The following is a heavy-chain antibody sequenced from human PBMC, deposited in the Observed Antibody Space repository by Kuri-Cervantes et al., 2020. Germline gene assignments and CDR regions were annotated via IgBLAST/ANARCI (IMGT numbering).Heavy chain of an antibody. Sequence: ASVKVSCKASGYTFTSYDINWVRQATGQGLEWTGWINRNNGNTNYAQELQGRVTMTTDTSTSTAYMELRSLRSDDTAVYYCARDCLLCYNAFDIWGQGTMVTVSS. CDR1: GYTFTSYD. CDR3: ARDCLLCYNAFDI. CDR2: INRNNGNT. V-gene: IGHV1-18*01. J-gene: IGHJ3*02. D-gene: IGHD2-2*02.